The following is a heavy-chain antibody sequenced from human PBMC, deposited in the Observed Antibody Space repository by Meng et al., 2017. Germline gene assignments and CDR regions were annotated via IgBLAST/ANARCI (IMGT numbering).Heavy chain of an antibody. CDR1: GFTFSSYE. J-gene: IGHJ3*02. Sequence: GGSLRLSCAASGFTFSSYEMNWVRQAPGKGLEWVSYISSSGSTIYYADSVKGRFTISRDNAKNSLYLQMNSLRAEDTAVYYCASYHPMGAFDIWGQGTMVTVSS. CDR3: ASYHPMGAFDI. V-gene: IGHV3-48*03. CDR2: ISSSGSTI. D-gene: IGHD3-10*01.